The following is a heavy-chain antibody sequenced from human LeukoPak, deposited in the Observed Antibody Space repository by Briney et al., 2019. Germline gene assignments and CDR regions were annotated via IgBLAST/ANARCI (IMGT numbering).Heavy chain of an antibody. Sequence: SETLSLTCAVYGGSFSGYYWSWIRQPPGKGLEWIGEINHSGSTNYNPSLKSRVTISVDTSKNQFSLKLSSVTVADTAVYYCARARGPNWFDPWGQGTLVTVSS. CDR1: GGSFSGYY. CDR2: INHSGST. J-gene: IGHJ5*02. V-gene: IGHV4-34*01. CDR3: ARARGPNWFDP. D-gene: IGHD3-10*01.